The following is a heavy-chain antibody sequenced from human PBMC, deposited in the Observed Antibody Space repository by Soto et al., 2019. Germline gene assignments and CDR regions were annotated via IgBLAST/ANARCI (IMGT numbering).Heavy chain of an antibody. CDR2: IYHTGTT. CDR1: GYAISSGFY. J-gene: IGHJ4*02. D-gene: IGHD3-10*01. Sequence: PSETLSLTCDVSGYAISSGFYWAWIRQPPGKRLEWIGNIYHTGTTYYNPSLKSRVTMSVDTSKNQFSLRLSSVTAADTAVFYCARVRCGGMCGSQGDSWGQGTLVTVSS. V-gene: IGHV4-38-2*01. CDR3: ARVRCGGMCGSQGDS.